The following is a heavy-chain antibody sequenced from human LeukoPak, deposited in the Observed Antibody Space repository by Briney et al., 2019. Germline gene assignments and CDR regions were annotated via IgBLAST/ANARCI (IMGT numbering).Heavy chain of an antibody. D-gene: IGHD4-17*01. CDR3: ARDPNYGDYVRFDP. CDR2: IIPIFGTA. J-gene: IGHJ5*02. V-gene: IGHV1-69*13. Sequence: SVKVSCKASGGTFSSYAISWVRQAPGQGLEWMGGIIPIFGTANYTQKYQGRDTITADESTSTAYMELSSLRSENTPVYNCARDPNYGDYVRFDPWGQGTLVTVSS. CDR1: GGTFSSYA.